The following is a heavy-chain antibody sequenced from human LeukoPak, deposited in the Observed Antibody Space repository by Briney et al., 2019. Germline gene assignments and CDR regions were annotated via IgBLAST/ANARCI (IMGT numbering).Heavy chain of an antibody. J-gene: IGHJ4*02. D-gene: IGHD3-22*01. Sequence: SVKVSCKASGGTFSSYAISWVRQAPGQGLEWMGRIIPIFGTANYTQKFQGRVTITTDESTSTAYMELSSLRSEDTAVYYCARDVGTAYCYDSSGYLDYWGQGILVTVSS. CDR2: IIPIFGTA. CDR3: ARDVGTAYCYDSSGYLDY. V-gene: IGHV1-69*05. CDR1: GGTFSSYA.